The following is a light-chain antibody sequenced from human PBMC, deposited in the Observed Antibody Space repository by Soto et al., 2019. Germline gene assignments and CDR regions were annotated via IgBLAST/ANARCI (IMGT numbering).Light chain of an antibody. CDR3: QQYYSTPPYT. V-gene: IGKV4-1*01. CDR1: QSVLYSSNNKNY. CDR2: WAS. Sequence: IVMTQSPDSLAVSLGERATINCKSSQSVLYSSNNKNYLAWYRQKPGQPPKLLIYWASIRESVVPDRISGSGSGKDFTLTISSMQDEDVAVYYCQQYYSTPPYTFGQGTKLEIK. J-gene: IGKJ2*01.